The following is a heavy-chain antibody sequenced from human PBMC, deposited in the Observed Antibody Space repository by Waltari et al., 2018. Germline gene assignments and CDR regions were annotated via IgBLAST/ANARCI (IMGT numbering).Heavy chain of an antibody. D-gene: IGHD3-10*01. CDR3: AREAVRGGGCFDS. CDR1: GYTFTTNP. J-gene: IGHJ4*02. Sequence: QVQLVQSGAEGKKPGASVKVSCKASGYTFTTNPKHWVPQAPGQRLEWMGWINVGNDNTRDSQKFQGRVTITTDTSASTAYMELSNLRSEDTAVYYCAREAVRGGGCFDSWGQGTLVTVSS. V-gene: IGHV1-3*01. CDR2: INVGNDNT.